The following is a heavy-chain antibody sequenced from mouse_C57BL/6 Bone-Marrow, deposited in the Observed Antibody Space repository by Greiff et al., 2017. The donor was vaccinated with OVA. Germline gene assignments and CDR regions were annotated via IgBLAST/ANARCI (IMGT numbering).Heavy chain of an antibody. V-gene: IGHV1-55*01. Sequence: QVQLKQPGAELVKPGASVKMSCKASGYTFTSYWITWVKQRPGQGLEWIGDIYPGSGSTNYNEKFKSKATLTVDTSSSTAYMQLSSLTSEDSAVYYCAREEENYYGSSPYWYFDVWGTGTTVTVSS. D-gene: IGHD1-1*01. CDR2: IYPGSGST. J-gene: IGHJ1*03. CDR3: AREEENYYGSSPYWYFDV. CDR1: GYTFTSYW.